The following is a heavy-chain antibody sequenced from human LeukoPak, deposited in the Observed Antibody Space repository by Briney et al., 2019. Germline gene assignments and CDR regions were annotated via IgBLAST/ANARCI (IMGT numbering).Heavy chain of an antibody. D-gene: IGHD5-24*01. J-gene: IGHJ3*01. CDR1: GDTFTSYG. V-gene: IGHV1-2*02. CDR2: INPNSGGT. Sequence: ASVKVSCKASGDTFTSYGISWVRQAPGQGLEWMGWINPNSGGTNSAQKLQGRVTMTRDTSISTAYMELSRLRSDDTAVYYCAREGWLTWGQGTMVTVSS. CDR3: AREGWLT.